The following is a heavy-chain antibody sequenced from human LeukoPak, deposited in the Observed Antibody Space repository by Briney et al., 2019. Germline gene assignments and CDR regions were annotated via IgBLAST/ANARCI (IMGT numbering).Heavy chain of an antibody. CDR3: ARSGYYGDYQIDY. D-gene: IGHD4-17*01. J-gene: IGHJ4*02. V-gene: IGHV4-59*08. CDR1: GGSISSYY. CDR2: IYYSGST. Sequence: SETLSLTCTVSGGSISSYYWSWIRQPPGKGLEWIGYIYYSGSTNYNPSLKSRVTISVDTSKNQFSLKLSSVTAADTAVYYCARSGYYGDYQIDYWGQGTLVTVSS.